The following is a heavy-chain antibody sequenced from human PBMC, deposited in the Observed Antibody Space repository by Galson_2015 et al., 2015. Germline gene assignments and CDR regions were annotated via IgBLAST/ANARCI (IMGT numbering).Heavy chain of an antibody. Sequence: SVKVSCKASGGTFSIFAISWVRQAPGQRLEWMGGLLPIYGTPNYAQKFQGRVTITADESTSTAYMELSSLTSEDTAVFYCATSNADGYCSGGSCYLDSWGQGTLVTVSS. V-gene: IGHV1-69*13. CDR2: LLPIYGTP. CDR1: GGTFSIFA. J-gene: IGHJ4*02. CDR3: ATSNADGYCSGGSCYLDS. D-gene: IGHD2-15*01.